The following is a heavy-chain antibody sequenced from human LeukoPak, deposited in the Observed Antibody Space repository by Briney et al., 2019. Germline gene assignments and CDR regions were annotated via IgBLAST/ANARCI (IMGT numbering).Heavy chain of an antibody. V-gene: IGHV3-30*18. CDR2: ISYDGSKK. CDR1: AFTFSRYA. D-gene: IGHD4-23*01. J-gene: IGHJ4*02. CDR3: AKDQEWELLFLFDQ. Sequence: GGSLRLSCVSSAFTFSRYAMDWVRQAPGKGLEWVAGISYDGSKKYYADSVKGRFTVSRDNSKNTLYLQMDSLRAEDTAVYYCAKDQEWELLFLFDQWGQGTPVTVSS.